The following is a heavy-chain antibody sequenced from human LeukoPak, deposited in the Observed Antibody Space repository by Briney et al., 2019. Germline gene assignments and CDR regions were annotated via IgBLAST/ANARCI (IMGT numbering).Heavy chain of an antibody. J-gene: IGHJ5*02. CDR2: IYYSGST. CDR1: GGSISSGDYY. V-gene: IGHV4-30-4*08. CDR3: ASGQLEPPFDP. D-gene: IGHD1-1*01. Sequence: SETLSLTCTVSGGSISSGDYYWSWIRQPPGKGLEWIGYIYYSGSTYYNPSLKSQVTISVDTSKNQFSLKLSSVTAADTAVYYCASGQLEPPFDPWGQGTLVTVSS.